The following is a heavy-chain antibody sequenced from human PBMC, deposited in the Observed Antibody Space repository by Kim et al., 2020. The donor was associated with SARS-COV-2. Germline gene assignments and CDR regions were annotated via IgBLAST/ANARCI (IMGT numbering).Heavy chain of an antibody. CDR3: AREGTSGSYPNWFDP. V-gene: IGHV4-30-2*04. J-gene: IGHJ5*02. Sequence: LKSRVTISVDTSKTQFSLKLSSVTAADTAVYYCAREGTSGSYPNWFDPWGQGTLVTVSS. D-gene: IGHD1-26*01.